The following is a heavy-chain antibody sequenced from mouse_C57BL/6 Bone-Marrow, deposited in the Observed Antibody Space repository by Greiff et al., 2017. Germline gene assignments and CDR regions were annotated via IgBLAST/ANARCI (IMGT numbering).Heavy chain of an antibody. D-gene: IGHD1-1*01. CDR1: GYTFTSYW. J-gene: IGHJ2*01. CDR2: IYPGSGST. V-gene: IGHV1-55*01. Sequence: VQLQQPGAELVKPGASVKMSCKASGYTFTSYWITWVKQRPGQGLEWIGDIYPGSGSTNYNEKFKSKATLTVDTSSSTAYMQLSSLTSEDSAVYYCARRYGSSPYYLDYWGQGTTLTVSS. CDR3: ARRYGSSPYYLDY.